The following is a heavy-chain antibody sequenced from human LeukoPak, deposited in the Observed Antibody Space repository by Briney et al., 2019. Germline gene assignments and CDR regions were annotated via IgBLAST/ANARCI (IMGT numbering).Heavy chain of an antibody. V-gene: IGHV4-34*01. CDR3: ARQGSGTSYYYYTFPY. Sequence: SETLSLTCAVYGGSLSGYYWSWIRQPPGKGLEWIGEINHSGNTNYNPSLKSRVTMSVDTSKNHFYLKLSSVTATDTAVYYCARQGSGTSYYYYTFPYWGQGTLVTVSS. CDR1: GGSLSGYY. CDR2: INHSGNT. D-gene: IGHD1-26*01. J-gene: IGHJ4*02.